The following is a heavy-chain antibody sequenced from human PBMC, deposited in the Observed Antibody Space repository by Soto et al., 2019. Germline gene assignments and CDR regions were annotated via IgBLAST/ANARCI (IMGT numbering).Heavy chain of an antibody. D-gene: IGHD5-12*01. V-gene: IGHV1-69*01. CDR1: GGTFSNYA. CDR2: IIPIFGTA. Sequence: QVQLVQSGAEVKKPGSSVKVSCKASGGTFSNYAINWVRQAPGQGLEWMGGIIPIFGTANYAQKFQGRVTITADESTSTAYLDLSSLRSEDTAVYYCAAVEMATRGGFDYWGQGTLVTVSS. J-gene: IGHJ4*02. CDR3: AAVEMATRGGFDY.